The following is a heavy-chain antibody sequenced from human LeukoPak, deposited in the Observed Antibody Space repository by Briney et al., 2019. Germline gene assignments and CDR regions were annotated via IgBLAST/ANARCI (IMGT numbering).Heavy chain of an antibody. D-gene: IGHD2-15*01. CDR1: GLTFSTYG. CDR2: ITVSGGGS. Sequence: GGSLRLSCAASGLTFSTYGMSWVRQAPGKGLEWVSSITVSGGGSTYVDSVKGRFSISRDNSKNTLYLQMNSLRAEDTAVYYCAKNLMGSAAYSWYFDLWGRGTLVTVSS. CDR3: AKNLMGSAAYSWYFDL. J-gene: IGHJ2*01. V-gene: IGHV3-23*01.